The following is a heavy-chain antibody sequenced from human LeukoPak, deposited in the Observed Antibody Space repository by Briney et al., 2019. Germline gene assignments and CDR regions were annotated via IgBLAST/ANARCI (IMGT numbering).Heavy chain of an antibody. D-gene: IGHD3-9*01. J-gene: IGHJ3*02. V-gene: IGHV1-18*01. CDR1: GYTFTSYG. CDR3: ARYIFSVDQWDDI. Sequence: ASVKVSCKASGYTFTSYGISWVRQAPGQGLEWMGWISAYNGNTNYAQKLQGRVTLTTDTSTSTAYMELRSVRSDDTPVYYCARYIFSVDQWDDIWGQGTMVTVSS. CDR2: ISAYNGNT.